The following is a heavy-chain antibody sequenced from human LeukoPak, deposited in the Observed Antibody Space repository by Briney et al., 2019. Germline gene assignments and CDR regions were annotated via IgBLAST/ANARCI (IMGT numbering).Heavy chain of an antibody. CDR3: ARKRSEWELGNWFDP. J-gene: IGHJ5*02. D-gene: IGHD1-26*01. V-gene: IGHV3-30*02. Sequence: GGSLRLSCAASGFTFSSYGMHWVRQAPGKGLEWVAFIRYDGSNKYYADSVKGRFTISRDNSKNTLYLQMNSLRAEDTAVYYCARKRSEWELGNWFDPWGQGTLVTVSS. CDR1: GFTFSSYG. CDR2: IRYDGSNK.